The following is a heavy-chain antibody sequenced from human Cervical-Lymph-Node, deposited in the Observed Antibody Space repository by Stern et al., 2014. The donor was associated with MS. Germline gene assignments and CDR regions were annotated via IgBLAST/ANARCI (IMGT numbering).Heavy chain of an antibody. CDR3: ARENTGYSSGWPHWFFDL. J-gene: IGHJ2*01. V-gene: IGHV4-61*02. CDR2: IYASGST. CDR1: GGSLSSRTNF. Sequence: QVQLQESGPGLVKPSQTLSLTCNVSGGSLSSRTNFWTWIRQPAGKGLEWIGRIYASGSTNYIPSLKSRVPIFLDPSKNHFPLKLPSGTAADTAIYYCARENTGYSSGWPHWFFDLWGRGTLVTVSS. D-gene: IGHD6-19*01.